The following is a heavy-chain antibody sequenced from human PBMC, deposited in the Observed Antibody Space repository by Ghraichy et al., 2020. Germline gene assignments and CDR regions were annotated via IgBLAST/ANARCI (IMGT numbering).Heavy chain of an antibody. CDR1: GGTFSSYA. D-gene: IGHD5-12*01. CDR2: IIPILGIA. J-gene: IGHJ4*02. V-gene: IGHV1-69*04. CDR3: ARAHDDSGYDYTYFDY. Sequence: SVKVSCKASGGTFSSYAISWVRQAPGQGLEWMGRIIPILGIANYAQKFQGRVTITADKSTSTAYMELSSLRSEDTAVYYCARAHDDSGYDYTYFDYWGQGTLVTVSS.